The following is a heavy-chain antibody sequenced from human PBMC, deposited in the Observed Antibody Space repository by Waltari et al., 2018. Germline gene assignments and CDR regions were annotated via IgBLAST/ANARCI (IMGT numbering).Heavy chain of an antibody. Sequence: QLQLQESGPGLVKPSETLSLTCTVSGGSITTSSYYWGWIRQPPGKGLEWIGNIYYNGSANYNPSRKRRLIISIDMSKSQFSLQMRSVTAADTAVYYCVRPAFYYYGVDVWGQGTTVTVSS. CDR1: GGSITTSSYY. J-gene: IGHJ6*02. V-gene: IGHV4-39*01. CDR2: IYYNGSA. CDR3: VRPAFYYYGVDV.